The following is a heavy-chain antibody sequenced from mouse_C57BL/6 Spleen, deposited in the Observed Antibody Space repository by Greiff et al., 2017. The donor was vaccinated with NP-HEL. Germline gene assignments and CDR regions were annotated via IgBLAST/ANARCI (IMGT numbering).Heavy chain of an antibody. CDR2: IYPGDGDT. V-gene: IGHV1-82*01. Sequence: QVQLQQSGPELVKPGASVKISCKASGYAFSSSWMNWVKQRPGKGLEWIGRIYPGDGDTNYNGKFKGKATLTADKSSSTAYMQLSSLTSEDSAVYFCARSDYYGSRLDYWGQGTTLTVSS. CDR3: ARSDYYGSRLDY. J-gene: IGHJ2*01. D-gene: IGHD1-1*01. CDR1: GYAFSSSW.